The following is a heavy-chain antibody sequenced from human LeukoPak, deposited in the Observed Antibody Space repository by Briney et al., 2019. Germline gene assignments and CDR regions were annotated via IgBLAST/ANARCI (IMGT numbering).Heavy chain of an antibody. CDR1: GYTFTGYY. D-gene: IGHD6-19*01. V-gene: IGHV1-2*02. CDR3: ASSYMQAGTAWLAFDI. Sequence: VASVKVSCKASGYTFTGYYMHWVRQAPGQGLEWMGWINPNSGGTNYAQKFQGRVTMTRDTSISTAYMELSRLRSDDTAVYYCASSYMQAGTAWLAFDIWGQGTMVTVSS. J-gene: IGHJ3*02. CDR2: INPNSGGT.